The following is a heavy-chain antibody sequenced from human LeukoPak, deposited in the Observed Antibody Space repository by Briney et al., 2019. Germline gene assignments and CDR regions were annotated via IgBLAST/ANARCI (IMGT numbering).Heavy chain of an antibody. J-gene: IGHJ5*02. D-gene: IGHD1-26*01. CDR2: ISWNSGSI. Sequence: GGSLRLSCAASGFTFDDYAMHWVRQAPGKGLEWVSGISWNSGSIGYADSVKGRLTIPRDNAKNSLYLQMNSLRAEDTALYYCAKGKDGRGYWFDPWGQGTLVTVSS. CDR3: AKGKDGRGYWFDP. V-gene: IGHV3-9*01. CDR1: GFTFDDYA.